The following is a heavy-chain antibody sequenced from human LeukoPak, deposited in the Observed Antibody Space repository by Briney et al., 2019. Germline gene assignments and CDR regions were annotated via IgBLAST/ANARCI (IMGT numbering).Heavy chain of an antibody. CDR2: IYPGDSDT. D-gene: IGHD2-2*02. CDR1: GYSFTSYW. Sequence: PEESLKISCKGSGYSFTSYWIGWVRQMPGKGLEWMGIIYPGDSDTRYSPSFQGQVTISADKSISTAYLQWSSLKASDTAMYYCARRFRYCSSTSCYTFDYWGQGTLVTVSS. V-gene: IGHV5-51*03. J-gene: IGHJ4*02. CDR3: ARRFRYCSSTSCYTFDY.